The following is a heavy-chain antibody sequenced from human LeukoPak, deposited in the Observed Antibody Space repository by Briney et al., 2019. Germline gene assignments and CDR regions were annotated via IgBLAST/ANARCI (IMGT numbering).Heavy chain of an antibody. J-gene: IGHJ3*02. Sequence: SQTLSLTCTVSGGSISSGAYYWSWIRQPPGKDLEWIGYIYYSGNAYYNQSLKTRVTISVDTSKNQFSLKLNSVTAADTAVYYCARDYAGAFDIWGQGTMVTVSS. D-gene: IGHD4-17*01. CDR3: ARDYAGAFDI. V-gene: IGHV4-30-4*08. CDR2: IYYSGNA. CDR1: GGSISSGAYY.